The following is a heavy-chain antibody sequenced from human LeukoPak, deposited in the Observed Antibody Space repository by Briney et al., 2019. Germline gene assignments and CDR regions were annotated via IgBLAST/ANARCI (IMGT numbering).Heavy chain of an antibody. J-gene: IGHJ4*02. Sequence: ASVKVSCKASGYTFTGYYMHWVRQAPGQGLEWMGWINPNSGGTNYAQKFQGRVTMTSDTSISTAYMELSRLRSDDTAVYYCARDLLDSSGYHIRPIDYWGQGTLVTVSS. V-gene: IGHV1-2*02. CDR2: INPNSGGT. CDR1: GYTFTGYY. D-gene: IGHD3-22*01. CDR3: ARDLLDSSGYHIRPIDY.